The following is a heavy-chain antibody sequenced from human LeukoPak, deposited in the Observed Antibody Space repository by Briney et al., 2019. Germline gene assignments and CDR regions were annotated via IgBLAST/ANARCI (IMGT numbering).Heavy chain of an antibody. CDR2: INPNSGGT. D-gene: IGHD6-19*01. CDR3: ARPIRYSSGWYGY. Sequence: ASVKVSCKASGYTFTGYYMHWVRQAPGQGLEWMGWINPNSGGTNYAQKFQGRVTMTRDTSISTAYMELSRRRSDDTAVYYCARPIRYSSGWYGYWGQGTLVTVSS. CDR1: GYTFTGYY. V-gene: IGHV1-2*02. J-gene: IGHJ4*02.